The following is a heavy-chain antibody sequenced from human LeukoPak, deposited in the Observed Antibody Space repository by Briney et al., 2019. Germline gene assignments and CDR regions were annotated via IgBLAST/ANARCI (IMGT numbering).Heavy chain of an antibody. CDR3: AKDFGRVVVAASA. Sequence: GGSLRLSCAASGFTFDSYTMSWVRQNPGEGLEWVSAVTNSGGRTYYADSVKGRVTISRDNSKNTVYLQMNSLRAEDTALYYCAKDFGRVVVAASAWGQGTMVTVSS. J-gene: IGHJ3*01. CDR2: VTNSGGRT. V-gene: IGHV3-23*01. CDR1: GFTFDSYT. D-gene: IGHD2-15*01.